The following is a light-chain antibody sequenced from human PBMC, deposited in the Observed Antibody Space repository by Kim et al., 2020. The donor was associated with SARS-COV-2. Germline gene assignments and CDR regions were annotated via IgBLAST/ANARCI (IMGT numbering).Light chain of an antibody. V-gene: IGKV3-15*01. Sequence: SPGERVTLSCRARQSVNTKLAWYQQRPGQAPRRLIHGASSGATGIPARFSGSGSGTEFTRTISSLQSDDFAIYYCQQSNLWPPEYTFGQGTKLEI. CDR3: QQSNLWPPEYT. CDR1: QSVNTK. CDR2: GAS. J-gene: IGKJ2*01.